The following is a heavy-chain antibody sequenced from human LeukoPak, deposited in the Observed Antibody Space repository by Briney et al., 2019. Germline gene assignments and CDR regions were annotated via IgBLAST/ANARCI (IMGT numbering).Heavy chain of an antibody. CDR1: GYTFTGYY. Sequence: ASVKVSCKASGYTFTGYYMHWVRQAPGQGLEWMGWINPNSGGTNYAQKFQGRVTMTRDTSTSTAYMELSRLRSDDTAVYYCARLPRPYYYYGMDVWGQGTTVTVSS. CDR2: INPNSGGT. CDR3: ARLPRPYYYYGMDV. V-gene: IGHV1-2*02. J-gene: IGHJ6*02.